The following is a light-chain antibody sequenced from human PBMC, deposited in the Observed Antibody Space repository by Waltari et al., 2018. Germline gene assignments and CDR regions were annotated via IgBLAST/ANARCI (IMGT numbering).Light chain of an antibody. CDR1: QSISNW. J-gene: IGKJ2*03. CDR3: QQYQSYPRPS. CDR2: KAS. V-gene: IGKV1-5*03. Sequence: DVQLTQSPSTLSASVGDRVTITCRASQSISNWLAWYQQSPGKAPKLLIYKASTLESGVPSRFSGSGSETEFTLTISSLQPDDFASYYCQQYQSYPRPSFGRGTKLEI.